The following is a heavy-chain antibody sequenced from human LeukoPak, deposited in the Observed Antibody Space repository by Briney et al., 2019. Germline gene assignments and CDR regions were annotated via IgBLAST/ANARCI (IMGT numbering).Heavy chain of an antibody. D-gene: IGHD3-9*01. V-gene: IGHV1-18*01. Sequence: ASVKVSCRASGYIFTTFEISWVRQGPGQGLECMGWISTFNGKTNYAQKFQGRVTMTTDTSTRTAFMELRSLRSDDTAVYYCARKGPAGYYLPLDYWGQGTLVTVSS. CDR3: ARKGPAGYYLPLDY. CDR1: GYIFTTFE. CDR2: ISTFNGKT. J-gene: IGHJ4*02.